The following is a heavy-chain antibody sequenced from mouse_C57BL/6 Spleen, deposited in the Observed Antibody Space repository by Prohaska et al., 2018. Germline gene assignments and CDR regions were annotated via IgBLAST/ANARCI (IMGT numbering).Heavy chain of an antibody. CDR2: INPNNGGT. CDR3: AIYYGSSYPWFAY. CDR1: GYTFTDYY. D-gene: IGHD1-1*01. V-gene: IGHV1-26*01. J-gene: IGHJ3*01. Sequence: CKASGYTFTDYYMNWVKQSHGKSLEWIGDINPNNGGTSYNQKFKGKATLTVDKSSSTAYMELRSLTSEDSAVYYCAIYYGSSYPWFAYWGQGTLVTVSA.